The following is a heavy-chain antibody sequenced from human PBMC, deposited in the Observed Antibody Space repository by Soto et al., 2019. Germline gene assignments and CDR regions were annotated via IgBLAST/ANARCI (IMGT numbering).Heavy chain of an antibody. D-gene: IGHD3-10*01. CDR1: GCSISGYD. CDR3: ARHGSGGRAFDI. J-gene: IGHJ3*02. Sequence: SETLSLTCTVSGCSISGYDWGCIRQPPGKGLEWIGYIYYAGSTNYNPSLKSRVTMSVDTSKNQFSLELTSVTAADTAVYYFARHGSGGRAFDIWGPGTMVTVSS. V-gene: IGHV4-59*08. CDR2: IYYAGST.